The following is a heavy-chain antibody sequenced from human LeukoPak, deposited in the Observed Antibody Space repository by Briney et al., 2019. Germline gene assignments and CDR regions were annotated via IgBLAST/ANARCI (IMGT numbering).Heavy chain of an antibody. CDR1: GGSFSGYY. CDR2: INHSGST. J-gene: IGHJ4*02. V-gene: IGHV4-34*01. Sequence: SETLSLTCAVYGGSFSGYYWSWIRQPPGKGLEWIGEINHSGSTNYNPSLKSRATISVDTSKNQFSLKLSSVTATDTAVYYCARANDYYDSSGYYRNFDYWGQGTLVTVSS. D-gene: IGHD3-22*01. CDR3: ARANDYYDSSGYYRNFDY.